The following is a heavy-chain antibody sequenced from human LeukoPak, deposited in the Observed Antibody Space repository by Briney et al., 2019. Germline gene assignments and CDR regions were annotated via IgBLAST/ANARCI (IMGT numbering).Heavy chain of an antibody. Sequence: SETLSLTCMVSRGSISSHYWSWIRQPPGKGLEWFGYIYCSGSTNYNPSLKSRVTISVDTSKNQFSLKLSSVTAADTAVYYCASGGSYYYNSSGYDYWGQGTLVTVSS. J-gene: IGHJ4*02. CDR3: ASGGSYYYNSSGYDY. D-gene: IGHD3-22*01. CDR2: IYCSGST. V-gene: IGHV4-59*11. CDR1: RGSISSHY.